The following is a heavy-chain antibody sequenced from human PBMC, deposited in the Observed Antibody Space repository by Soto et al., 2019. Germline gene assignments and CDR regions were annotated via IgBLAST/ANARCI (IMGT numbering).Heavy chain of an antibody. CDR1: GFTFSSYG. V-gene: IGHV3-30*18. Sequence: QVQLVESGGGVVQPGRSLRLSCAASGFTFSSYGMHWVRQAPGKGLEWVAVISYDGSNKYYADSVKGRFTISRDNSKNTLYLQMNSLRAEDTAVYYCAKDPHCSGGSCYSNWFDPWGQGTLVTVSS. J-gene: IGHJ5*02. CDR2: ISYDGSNK. CDR3: AKDPHCSGGSCYSNWFDP. D-gene: IGHD2-15*01.